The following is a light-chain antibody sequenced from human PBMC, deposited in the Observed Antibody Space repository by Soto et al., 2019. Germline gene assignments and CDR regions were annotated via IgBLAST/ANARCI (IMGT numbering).Light chain of an antibody. Sequence: SYELTQPPSVSVAPGKTARITYGENNIGSKSVHWYQQKPGQAPVLVIYYDSDRPSGIPERFSGSNSGNTATLTISRVEAGDEADYYCQVWDSSSDHHVVFGGGTKLTVL. CDR2: YDS. CDR1: NIGSKS. CDR3: QVWDSSSDHHVV. J-gene: IGLJ2*01. V-gene: IGLV3-21*04.